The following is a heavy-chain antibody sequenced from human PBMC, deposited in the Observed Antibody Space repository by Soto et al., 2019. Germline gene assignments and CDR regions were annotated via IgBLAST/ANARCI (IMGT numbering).Heavy chain of an antibody. V-gene: IGHV3-7*02. CDR3: ARVSYVWGIYSDY. CDR1: EFSFSDYW. D-gene: IGHD3-16*01. Sequence: PGGSLRLSCAASEFSFSDYWMAWVRQAPGKGLEWVANLDQGGGEKHYVDSVKGRFTISRDNAKNSLYLQMNSLRAEDTAVYYCARVSYVWGIYSDYWGKGPLVTVPS. CDR2: LDQGGGEK. J-gene: IGHJ4*02.